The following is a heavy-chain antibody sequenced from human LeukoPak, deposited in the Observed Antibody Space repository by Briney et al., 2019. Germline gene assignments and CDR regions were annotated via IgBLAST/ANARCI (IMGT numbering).Heavy chain of an antibody. CDR1: GFTFSSYA. CDR3: AKTTQSGGYYNFDY. D-gene: IGHD3-22*01. V-gene: IGHV3-23*01. Sequence: GGSLRLSCAASGFTFSSYAMSWVRQAPGKGLEWVSAISGSAGSTYYADSVKGRFTISRDNSKNTLYLQMNSLRAEDTAVYYCAKTTQSGGYYNFDYWGQGTLVTVSS. J-gene: IGHJ4*02. CDR2: ISGSAGST.